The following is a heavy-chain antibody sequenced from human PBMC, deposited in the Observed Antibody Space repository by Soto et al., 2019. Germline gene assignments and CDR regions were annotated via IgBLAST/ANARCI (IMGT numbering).Heavy chain of an antibody. D-gene: IGHD3-10*01. CDR1: GGTLSSYA. CDR2: IIPIFGTA. V-gene: IGHV1-69*06. J-gene: IGHJ6*02. CDR3: ARDSLWFGELFPSYYYGMDV. Sequence: QVQLVQSGAEVKKPGSSVKVSCKASGGTLSSYAISWVRQAPGQGLEWMGGIIPIFGTANYAQKFQGRVTITADKSTSTAYMELSSLRSEDTAVYYCARDSLWFGELFPSYYYGMDVWGQGTTVTVSS.